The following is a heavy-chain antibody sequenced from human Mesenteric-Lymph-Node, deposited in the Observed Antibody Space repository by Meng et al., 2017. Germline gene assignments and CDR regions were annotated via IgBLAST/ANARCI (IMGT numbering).Heavy chain of an antibody. CDR2: IYASGST. CDR1: GASISRGGYY. CDR3: SREEVY. Sequence: QLQLQESGPGLVKPSQTLSLPCTVSGASISRGGYYWSWIRQPPGKGVEWIGNIYASGSTYYNPSLQSRVTISVDTSKNQFSLNPYSVTAADTAVYYCSREEVYWGQGTLVTVSS. V-gene: IGHV4-30-4*01. J-gene: IGHJ4*02.